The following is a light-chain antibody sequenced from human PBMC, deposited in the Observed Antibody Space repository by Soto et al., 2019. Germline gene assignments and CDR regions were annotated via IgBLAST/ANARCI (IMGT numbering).Light chain of an antibody. CDR3: QQYNKWPIT. CDR1: QGVSNN. CDR2: GAS. Sequence: EIVMTQSPATLSVSPGERATLSCRASQGVSNNLAWYQQKPGQAPRLLIYGASTRATGIPARFSGSGSGTDFTLTISSLQSEDFAVYSCQQYNKWPITFGQGTRLEIK. V-gene: IGKV3D-15*01. J-gene: IGKJ5*01.